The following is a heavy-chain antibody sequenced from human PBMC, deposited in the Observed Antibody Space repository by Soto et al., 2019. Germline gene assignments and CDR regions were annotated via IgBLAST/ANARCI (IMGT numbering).Heavy chain of an antibody. V-gene: IGHV4-31*03. CDR3: ARDLAVTVTGRGDFGI. J-gene: IGHJ3*02. CDR2: ISYSGYA. D-gene: IGHD3-9*01. Sequence: QVQLQESGQGLVKPSQTLSLTCTVSGGSIRNDNFYWSYLRQRPGKGLEWIGYISYSGYAAYHPSLESRVIISVDPSNNQFALILNSVTAADTAAYYCARDLAVTVTGRGDFGIWGRGTLVTVSS. CDR1: GGSIRNDNFY.